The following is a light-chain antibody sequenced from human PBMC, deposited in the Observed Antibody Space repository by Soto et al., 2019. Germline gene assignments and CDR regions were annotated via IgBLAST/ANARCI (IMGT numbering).Light chain of an antibody. J-gene: IGKJ1*01. CDR2: GAS. CDR3: QQYGSLSWA. V-gene: IGKV3-20*01. CDR1: QSVSSN. Sequence: EIVMTKSPATLTVSPGGRATLSCRASQSVSSNLVWFQQKPGQAPRLLIYGASNRATGIPDRSSGSGSGTDFTLTISRLEPEDFAVYYCQQYGSLSWAFGQGTKVDI.